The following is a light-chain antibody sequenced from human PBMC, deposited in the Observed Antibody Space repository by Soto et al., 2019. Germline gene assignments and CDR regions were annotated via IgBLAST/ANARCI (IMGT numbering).Light chain of an antibody. V-gene: IGKV3-15*01. CDR1: QSVSSN. Sequence: EIVMTQSPATLSVSPGERANLSCSASQSVSSNLAWYQQTPGQAPRLLIYGASTRATGIPARFSGSGSGTEFTLTISSLQSEDFAVYYCQQYNNWPRTFGQGTKVDIK. CDR2: GAS. J-gene: IGKJ1*01. CDR3: QQYNNWPRT.